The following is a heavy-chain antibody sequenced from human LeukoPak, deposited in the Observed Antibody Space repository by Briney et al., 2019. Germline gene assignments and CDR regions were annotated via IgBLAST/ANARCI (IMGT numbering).Heavy chain of an antibody. V-gene: IGHV1-8*02. J-gene: IGHJ4*02. CDR3: YLGSKESWGYDSSDWYFDY. CDR1: GGTFSSYA. D-gene: IGHD5-12*01. CDR2: MNPNSGNT. Sequence: ASVKVSCKASGGTFSSYAISWVRQATGQGLEWMGWMNPNSGNTGYAQKFQGRVTMTRNTSISTAYMELSSLRSEDTAVYYCYLGSKESWGYDSSDWYFDYWGQGTLVTVSS.